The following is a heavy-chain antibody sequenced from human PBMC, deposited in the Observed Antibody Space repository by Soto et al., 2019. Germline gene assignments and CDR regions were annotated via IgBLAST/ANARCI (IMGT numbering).Heavy chain of an antibody. J-gene: IGHJ4*02. CDR3: ATNKGVDTAMVIDY. CDR2: IYHSGST. V-gene: IGHV4-30-2*01. Sequence: SETLSLTCAVSGGSISSGGYSWSWIRQPPGKGLEWIGYIYHSGSTYYNPSLKSRVTISVDRSKNQSSLKLSSVTAADTAVYYCATNKGVDTAMVIDYWGQGTLVTVSS. D-gene: IGHD5-18*01. CDR1: GGSISSGGYS.